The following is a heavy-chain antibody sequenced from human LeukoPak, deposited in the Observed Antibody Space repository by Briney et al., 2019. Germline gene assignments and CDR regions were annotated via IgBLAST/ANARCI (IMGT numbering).Heavy chain of an antibody. CDR2: ISAYNGNT. Sequence: ASVKVSCKASGYTFSSYGISWVRQAPGQGLEWMGWISAYNGNTNYAQKVQGRVTMTTDTSTSTAYMELRSLRSDDTAVYYCARDQGPADFDWLLFGYWGQGSLVTVSS. CDR3: ARDQGPADFDWLLFGY. CDR1: GYTFSSYG. J-gene: IGHJ4*02. V-gene: IGHV1-18*01. D-gene: IGHD3-9*01.